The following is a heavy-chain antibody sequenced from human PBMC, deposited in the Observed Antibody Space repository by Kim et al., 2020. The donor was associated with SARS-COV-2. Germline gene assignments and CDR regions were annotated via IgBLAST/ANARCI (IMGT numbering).Heavy chain of an antibody. CDR3: AKDYLTTVTTFAPYFDY. Sequence: VKGRFTISRDNSKNTLYLQRNSLRAEDTAVYYCAKDYLTTVTTFAPYFDYWGQGTLVTVSS. J-gene: IGHJ4*02. D-gene: IGHD4-17*01. V-gene: IGHV3-30*02.